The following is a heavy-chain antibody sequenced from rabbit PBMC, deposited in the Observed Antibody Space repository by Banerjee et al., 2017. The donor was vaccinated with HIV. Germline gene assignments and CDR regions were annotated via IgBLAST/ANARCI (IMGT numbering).Heavy chain of an antibody. V-gene: IGHV1S45*01. J-gene: IGHJ4*01. CDR1: GFSFSSSYY. CDR3: ARDPYPGSSGADLNL. Sequence: QQQLEESGGGLVKPGGTLTLTCTASGFSFSSSYYMCWVRQAPGKGLEWIGCIYTGSSGSTYYASWAKGRFTISKTSSTTVTLQMTSLTAADTATYFCARDPYPGSSGADLNLWGPGTLVTVS. D-gene: IGHD4-2*01. CDR2: IYTGSSGST.